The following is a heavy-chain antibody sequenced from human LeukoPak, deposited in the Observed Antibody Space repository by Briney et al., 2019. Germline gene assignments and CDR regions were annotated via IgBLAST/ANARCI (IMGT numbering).Heavy chain of an antibody. J-gene: IGHJ4*02. CDR3: ARRKELYDILTGYSFDY. D-gene: IGHD3-9*01. Sequence: QSGGSLRLSCAASGFTFSSYWMSWVRQAPGKGLEWVANIKQDGSEKYYVDSVKGRFTISRDNAKNSLYLQMNSLRAEDTAVYYCARRKELYDILTGYSFDYWGQGALVTVSS. CDR2: IKQDGSEK. CDR1: GFTFSSYW. V-gene: IGHV3-7*01.